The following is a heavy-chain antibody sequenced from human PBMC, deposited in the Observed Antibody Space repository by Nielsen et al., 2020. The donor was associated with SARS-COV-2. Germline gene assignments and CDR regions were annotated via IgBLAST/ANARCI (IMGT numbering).Heavy chain of an antibody. CDR1: GFTFSSYS. CDR3: ARLRLYTSGSYYRGVYFDY. D-gene: IGHD1-26*01. V-gene: IGHV3-21*01. Sequence: GESLKISCAASGFTFSSYSMNWVRQAPGKGLEWVSSISSSSSYIYYADSVKGRFTISRDKAKNSLYLQMNSLRAEDTAVYYCARLRLYTSGSYYRGVYFDYWGQGTLVTVSS. J-gene: IGHJ4*02. CDR2: ISSSSSYI.